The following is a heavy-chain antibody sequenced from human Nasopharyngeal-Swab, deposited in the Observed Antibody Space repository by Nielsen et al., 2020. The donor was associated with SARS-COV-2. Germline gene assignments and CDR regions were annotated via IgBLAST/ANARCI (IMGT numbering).Heavy chain of an antibody. V-gene: IGHV3-74*01. CDR2: INIDGSRT. J-gene: IGHJ5*02. Sequence: GGSLRLSCAVSGFTFTNYWMHWVRRTPGKGLVWVSRINIDGSRTGYADSVKGRFTISRDNAKNTLYLQMNNLRAEDTALYYCARDVAGADSAWGQGTLVTVSS. CDR3: ARDVAGADSA. D-gene: IGHD2-21*01. CDR1: GFTFTNYW.